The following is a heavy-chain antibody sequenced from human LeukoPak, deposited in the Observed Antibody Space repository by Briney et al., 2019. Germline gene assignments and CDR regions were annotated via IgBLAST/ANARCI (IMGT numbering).Heavy chain of an antibody. D-gene: IGHD5-12*01. Sequence: GGSLRLSCAASGFTFSSYAMTWVRQAPGKGLEWVSAISGSGGSTYYADSVKGRFAISRDNSKNTLYLQMNSLIAEDTAVYYCAKCIVATNYYYYYMDVWGKGTTVTVSS. CDR1: GFTFSSYA. V-gene: IGHV3-23*01. CDR2: ISGSGGST. J-gene: IGHJ6*03. CDR3: AKCIVATNYYYYYMDV.